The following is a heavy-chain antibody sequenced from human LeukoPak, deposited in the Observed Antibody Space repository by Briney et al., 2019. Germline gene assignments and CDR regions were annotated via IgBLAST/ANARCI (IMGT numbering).Heavy chain of an antibody. CDR1: GYTFTGYY. V-gene: IGHV1-2*02. D-gene: IGHD3-9*01. CDR2: INPNSGGT. Sequence: ASVKVSCKASGYTFTGYYMHWVRQAPGQGLEWMGWINPNSGGTNYAQKFQGRVTMTRDTSISTAYMELSSLRSEDTAVYYCATDRIVSSYDILTGYRSLDAFDIWGQGTMVTVSS. CDR3: ATDRIVSSYDILTGYRSLDAFDI. J-gene: IGHJ3*02.